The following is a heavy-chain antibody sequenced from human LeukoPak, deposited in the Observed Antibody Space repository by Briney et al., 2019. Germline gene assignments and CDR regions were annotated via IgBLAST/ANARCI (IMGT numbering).Heavy chain of an antibody. CDR1: GASISNYY. D-gene: IGHD3-16*02. CDR2: MLYSGST. J-gene: IGHJ4*02. CDR3: ARSDIWGSYRFLDY. Sequence: SETLSLTCTVSGASISNYYWSWIRQSPGKGLEWIGYMLYSGSTNQNPSLRGRVSVDTSKNQVSLKLSSVTAADTAVYYCARSDIWGSYRFLDYWGQGALVTVSS. V-gene: IGHV4-59*08.